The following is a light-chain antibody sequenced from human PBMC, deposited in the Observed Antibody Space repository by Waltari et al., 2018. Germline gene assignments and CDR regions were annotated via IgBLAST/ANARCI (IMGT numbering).Light chain of an antibody. CDR2: DAS. V-gene: IGKV1-5*01. J-gene: IGKJ1*01. Sequence: DIQMTQSPSTLSASVGDRVTITCRASQSINNWLAWFQQKPGKDPKLLIYDASSLESWVPSRFSGSGSGTEFTLTISSLQPADFATYYCQQYNSFWTFGQGTKVEIK. CDR1: QSINNW. CDR3: QQYNSFWT.